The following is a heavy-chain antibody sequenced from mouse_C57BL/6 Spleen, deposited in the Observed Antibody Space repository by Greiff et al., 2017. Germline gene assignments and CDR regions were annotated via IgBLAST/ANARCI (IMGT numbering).Heavy chain of an antibody. CDR2: IYPGDGDT. CDR3: ARIYYGSSYVYFDV. V-gene: IGHV1-80*01. CDR1: GYAFSSYW. Sequence: QVQLQQSGAELVKPGASVKISCKASGYAFSSYWMNWVKQRPGQGLEWIGQIYPGDGDTNYNGKFKGKATLTADKSSSTAYMQLSSLTSEDSAVYFCARIYYGSSYVYFDVWGTGTTVTVSS. J-gene: IGHJ1*03. D-gene: IGHD1-1*01.